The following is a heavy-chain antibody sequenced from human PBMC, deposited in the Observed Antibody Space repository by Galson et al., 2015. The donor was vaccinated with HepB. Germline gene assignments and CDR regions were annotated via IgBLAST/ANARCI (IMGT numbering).Heavy chain of an antibody. D-gene: IGHD1-1*01. CDR3: ARSNNWANWFDP. Sequence: SVKVSCKASGYTFSDYYVHWVRQAPGQGLEWMGRINPNSGGTNSAQKFQGRVTMTRDTSINTAYMELSRLTSDDTAVYYCARSNNWANWFDPWGQGTLVTVSS. CDR1: GYTFSDYY. CDR2: INPNSGGT. V-gene: IGHV1-2*06. J-gene: IGHJ5*02.